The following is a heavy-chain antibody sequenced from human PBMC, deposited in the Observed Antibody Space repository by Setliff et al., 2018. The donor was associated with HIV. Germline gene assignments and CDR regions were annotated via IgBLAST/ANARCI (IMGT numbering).Heavy chain of an antibody. J-gene: IGHJ6*03. CDR2: MNPDSGKT. Sequence: ASVKVSCKASGYNFNNHGITWVRQAPGRGLEWVGWMNPDSGKTGYAQNFQGRVTMTRDASISTAYMELHSLRSEDTAVYYCARGGRRSYYYYFHMDVWGKGTTVTVS. CDR1: GYNFNNHG. V-gene: IGHV1-8*02. CDR3: ARGGRRSYYYYFHMDV.